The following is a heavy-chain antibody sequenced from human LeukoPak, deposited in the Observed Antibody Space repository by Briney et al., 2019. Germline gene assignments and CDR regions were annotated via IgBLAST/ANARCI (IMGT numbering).Heavy chain of an antibody. V-gene: IGHV4-61*02. CDR1: GGPITSGSYY. D-gene: IGHD2-21*01. J-gene: IGHJ5*02. CDR3: ARGSCGVNCPKFNWLDT. CDR2: VYMNGHS. Sequence: SETLSLTCTVSGGPITSGSYYWTWIRQSAGGGLEWIGRVYMNGHSNSNPSLESRVTISVDTSNNQFSLNLASVTAADTARYFCARGSCGVNCPKFNWLDTWGQGILVTVSS.